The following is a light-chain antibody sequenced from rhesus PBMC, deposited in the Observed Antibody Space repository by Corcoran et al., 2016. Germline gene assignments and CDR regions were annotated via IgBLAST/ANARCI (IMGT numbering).Light chain of an antibody. CDR2: SAS. V-gene: IGKV3-40*03. CDR1: ESVGSY. Sequence: EIVMTQSPATLSLSPGETASLSCRASESVGSYLAWYQQKPGQAPKLLGHSASFRAPGIPDRVSGSGSRTEFNLTISSLEPEDVGVYHCQQYNDLPWTFGQGTKVEIK. J-gene: IGKJ1*01. CDR3: QQYNDLPWT.